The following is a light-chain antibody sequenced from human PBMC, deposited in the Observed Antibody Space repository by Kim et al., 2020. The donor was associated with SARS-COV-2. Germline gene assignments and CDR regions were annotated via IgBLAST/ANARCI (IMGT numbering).Light chain of an antibody. J-gene: IGLJ1*01. V-gene: IGLV2-14*04. CDR3: SSYTSSSTLYV. Sequence: SITISCTGTSSDVGGYNYVSWYQQHPGKAPKLMIYDVSKRPSGVSNRFFGSKSGNTASLTISGLQAEDEADYYCSSYTSSSTLYVFGTGTKV. CDR1: SSDVGGYNY. CDR2: DVS.